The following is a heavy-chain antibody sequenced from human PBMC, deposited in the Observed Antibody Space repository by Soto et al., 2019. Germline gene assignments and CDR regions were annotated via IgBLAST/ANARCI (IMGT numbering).Heavy chain of an antibody. D-gene: IGHD4-17*01. Sequence: SVKVSCKASGVTFSRYTTSWVRQAPGQGLEKMGRIIPILGIANYAQRFQGRVTITADKSTSTFYIVLSRLSSEDTAVYYCVRGPYGDYYEYVRDYFDFWGQGTLVTVSS. CDR2: IIPILGIA. CDR1: GVTFSRYT. J-gene: IGHJ4*02. CDR3: VRGPYGDYYEYVRDYFDF. V-gene: IGHV1-69*02.